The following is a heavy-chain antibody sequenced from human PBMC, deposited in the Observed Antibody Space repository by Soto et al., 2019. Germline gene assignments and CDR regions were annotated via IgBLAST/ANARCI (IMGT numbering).Heavy chain of an antibody. CDR1: GGSFSGYY. CDR3: AKGTASCSGGSCYHNWFDP. CDR2: INHSGST. J-gene: IGHJ5*02. D-gene: IGHD2-15*01. Sequence: QVQLQQWGAGLLKPSETLSLTCAVYGGSFSGYYWSWIRQPPGKGLEWIGEINHSGSTNYNPSLXGRVTISVDTXXNXFXPKLSSVTAADTAVYYCAKGTASCSGGSCYHNWFDPWGQGTLVTVSS. V-gene: IGHV4-34*01.